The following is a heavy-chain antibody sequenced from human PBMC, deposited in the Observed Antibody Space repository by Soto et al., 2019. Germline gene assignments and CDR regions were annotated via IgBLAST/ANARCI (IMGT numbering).Heavy chain of an antibody. V-gene: IGHV4-59*08. J-gene: IGHJ6*02. CDR2: IYHTGDT. CDR3: VRQGIGDLHGLVDV. D-gene: IGHD3-10*01. Sequence: QVQLQQSGPGLVKPSETLSLTCTVSSGPTTSHNWGWIRQPPGGGLEWIGYIYHTGDTSYNPSLSSRVTISADTSTNHISLTLRSVTAADTAVYYCVRQGIGDLHGLVDVWGQGTRLSVSS. CDR1: SGPTTSHN.